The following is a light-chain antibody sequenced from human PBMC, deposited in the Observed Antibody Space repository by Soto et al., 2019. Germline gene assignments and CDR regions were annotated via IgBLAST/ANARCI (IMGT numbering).Light chain of an antibody. CDR3: QQYNGYSRT. J-gene: IGKJ1*01. V-gene: IGKV1-5*01. Sequence: DIQMTQSPSTLSASVGDRVTITCRASQSIGDSLAWYHQKPGKAPYLLISDVSSLERGVPSRFSGSGSGTEFTLTISSMQPDDFATFYCQQYNGYSRTFGQGTKVEI. CDR1: QSIGDS. CDR2: DVS.